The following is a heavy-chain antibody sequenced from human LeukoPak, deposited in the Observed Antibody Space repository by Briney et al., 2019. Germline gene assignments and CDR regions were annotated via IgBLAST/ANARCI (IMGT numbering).Heavy chain of an antibody. CDR1: GFTFNNYA. V-gene: IGHV3-23*01. Sequence: GGSLKLSCAAAGFTFNNYAMSWVRQAPGKGLKWVSGISSGGSTYYADSVKGRFTISRDNSKNTLFLQMNSLRAEDTAVYYCAKDTYSSSPYYFDYWGQGTLVTVSS. CDR3: AKDTYSSSPYYFDY. J-gene: IGHJ4*02. CDR2: ISSGGST. D-gene: IGHD6-6*01.